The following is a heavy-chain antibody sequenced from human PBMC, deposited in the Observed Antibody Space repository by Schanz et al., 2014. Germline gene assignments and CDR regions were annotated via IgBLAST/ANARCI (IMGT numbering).Heavy chain of an antibody. J-gene: IGHJ6*02. CDR3: AKQFLSYYFYGMDV. CDR1: GFTFSSYG. CDR2: ISYDGSNK. Sequence: QVQLVESGGGVVQPGRSLRLSCAASGFTFSSYGMHWVRQAPGKGLEWVAVISYDGSNKYYADSVKGRFTISRDNSKNTLYLQMNSLRAEDTAVYYCAKQFLSYYFYGMDVWGQGTTVIVSS. V-gene: IGHV3-30*18.